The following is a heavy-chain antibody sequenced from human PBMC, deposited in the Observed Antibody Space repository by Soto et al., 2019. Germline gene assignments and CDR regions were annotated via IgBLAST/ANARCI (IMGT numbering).Heavy chain of an antibody. J-gene: IGHJ4*02. D-gene: IGHD2-2*01. CDR1: GGTFSSYT. CDR2: IIPILGIA. V-gene: IGHV1-69*02. CDR3: ARGPPLIVPAAMPVDY. Sequence: SVKVSCKASGGTFSSYTISWVRQAPGQGLEWMGRIIPILGIANFAQKFQGRVTITADKSTSTAYMELSSLRSDDTAVYYCARGPPLIVPAAMPVDYWGQGTLVTVSS.